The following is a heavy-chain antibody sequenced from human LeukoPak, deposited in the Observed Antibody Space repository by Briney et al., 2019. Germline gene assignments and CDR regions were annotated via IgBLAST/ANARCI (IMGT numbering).Heavy chain of an antibody. V-gene: IGHV3-7*01. D-gene: IGHD5-12*01. CDR1: GFTFSTYW. Sequence: PGGSLRLSCAASGFTFSTYWMTWVRQAPGKGLEWVANIKEDGSREYYVDSVKGRFTISRDNAKNSLYLQMGSLTAEDTAVYYCARDSPGYGAYVSWGQGTLVSVSS. CDR3: ARDSPGYGAYVS. CDR2: IKEDGSRE. J-gene: IGHJ1*01.